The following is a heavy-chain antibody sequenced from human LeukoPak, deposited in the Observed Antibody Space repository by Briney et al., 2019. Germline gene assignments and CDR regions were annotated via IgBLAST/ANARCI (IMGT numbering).Heavy chain of an antibody. D-gene: IGHD3-9*01. CDR3: AKWGDYDVLTGYYVADY. J-gene: IGHJ4*02. V-gene: IGHV3-23*01. CDR1: GFTFSNYA. CDR2: ILGSGGST. Sequence: QSGGSLRLSCAASGFTFSNYAMSWVRQAPGEGLEWVSAILGSGGSTYYADSVKGRFTVSRDNSKSTLYLQMNSLRAEDTALYYCAKWGDYDVLTGYYVADYWGQGTLVTVSS.